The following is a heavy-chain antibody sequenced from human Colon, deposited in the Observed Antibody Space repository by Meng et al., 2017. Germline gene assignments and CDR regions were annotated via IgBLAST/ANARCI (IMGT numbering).Heavy chain of an antibody. J-gene: IGHJ4*02. V-gene: IGHV4-34*01. CDR1: GGSFSDNH. CDR2: INHDGNT. Sequence: QVQLQQWGAGLLKPSETLSLTCAVYGGSFSDNHWSWVRQPPGKGLEWIGEINHDGNTNYNPSLKSRVTISVDTSKNQFSLKLSSVTAADTAVYYCASGRKYCSSTSCYGQFDYWGQGTLVTVSS. D-gene: IGHD2-2*01. CDR3: ASGRKYCSSTSCYGQFDY.